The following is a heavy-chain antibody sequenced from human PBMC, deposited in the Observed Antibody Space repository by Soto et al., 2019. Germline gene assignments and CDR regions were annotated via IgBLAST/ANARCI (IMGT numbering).Heavy chain of an antibody. J-gene: IGHJ6*02. Sequence: QLVESGGGVVQPGRSLRLSCSASGFIFSGYGMHWVRQAPGKGLEWVAVISYDESKTYYGDSVKGRFTISRDNSKNKVFLQASSLRDEDTGVYYCARDRGMWSYFFAMDVWGQGTTVTVSS. CDR2: ISYDESKT. CDR1: GFIFSGYG. D-gene: IGHD2-21*01. V-gene: IGHV3-33*05. CDR3: ARDRGMWSYFFAMDV.